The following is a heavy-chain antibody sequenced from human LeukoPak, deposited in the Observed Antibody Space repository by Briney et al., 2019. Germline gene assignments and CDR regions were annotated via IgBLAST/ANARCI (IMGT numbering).Heavy chain of an antibody. CDR1: GGSISSYW. CDR3: ARAVVPAAKVLGWFPP. V-gene: IGHV4-59*01. D-gene: IGHD2-2*01. Sequence: AGTLSLTCAASGGSISSYWWSWVRQAPGKGLEWVGYINNSGSANYNPSLKNGGSISVDTYTNKFSLKLSSMPAADATVYYCARAVVPAAKVLGWFPPWGEGTLVTVS. J-gene: IGHJ5*02. CDR2: INNSGSA.